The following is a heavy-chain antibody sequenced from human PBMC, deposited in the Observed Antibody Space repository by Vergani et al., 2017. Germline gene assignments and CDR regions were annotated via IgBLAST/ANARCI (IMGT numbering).Heavy chain of an antibody. CDR2: IRSKANSYAT. Sequence: EVQLVESGGGLVQPGGSLKLSCAASGFTFSGSAMHWVRQASGKGLEWVCRIRSKANSYATAYAASVKGRFTISRDDSKNTAYLQMNSLKTEDTAVYYXTRVGGVAGVGGDYWGQGTLVTVSS. V-gene: IGHV3-73*02. CDR1: GFTFSGSA. CDR3: TRVGGVAGVGGDY. D-gene: IGHD6-19*01. J-gene: IGHJ4*02.